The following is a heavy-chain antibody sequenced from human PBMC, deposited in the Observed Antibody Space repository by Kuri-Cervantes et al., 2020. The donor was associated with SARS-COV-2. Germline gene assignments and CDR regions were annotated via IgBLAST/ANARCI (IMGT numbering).Heavy chain of an antibody. D-gene: IGHD3-3*01. Sequence: ASVKVSCKASGGTFSSYAISWVRQAPGKGLEWMGGFDPEDGETIYAQKFQGRVTMTEDTSTDTAYMELSSLRSEDTAVYYCATARFDFWSGYSWGGAFDIWGQGTMVTVSS. CDR2: FDPEDGET. V-gene: IGHV1-24*01. J-gene: IGHJ3*02. CDR1: GGTFSSYA. CDR3: ATARFDFWSGYSWGGAFDI.